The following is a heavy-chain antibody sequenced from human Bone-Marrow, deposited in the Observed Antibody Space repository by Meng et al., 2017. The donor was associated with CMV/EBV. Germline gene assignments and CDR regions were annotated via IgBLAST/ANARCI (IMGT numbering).Heavy chain of an antibody. Sequence: GGSLRLSCAASGFTVSSNYMSWVRQAPGKGLEWVSVIYSGGSTYYADSVKGRFTISRDNSKNTLYLQMNSLRAEDTAVYYCAKARFRIQLLDVWGQGTTVTVSS. V-gene: IGHV3-53*01. CDR3: AKARFRIQLLDV. CDR1: GFTVSSNY. J-gene: IGHJ6*02. CDR2: IYSGGST. D-gene: IGHD5-18*01.